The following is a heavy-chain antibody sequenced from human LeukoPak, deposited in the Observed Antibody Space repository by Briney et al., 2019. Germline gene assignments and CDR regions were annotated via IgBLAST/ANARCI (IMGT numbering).Heavy chain of an antibody. CDR1: GGSFSGYY. D-gene: IGHD6-6*01. Sequence: SETLSLTCAVYGGSFSGYYWSWIRQPPGKGLEWIGEINHSGSTNYNPSLKSRVTISVDTSKNRFSLKLSSVTAADTAVYYCARARGRRAFDIWGQGTMVTVSS. V-gene: IGHV4-34*01. CDR2: INHSGST. J-gene: IGHJ3*02. CDR3: ARARGRRAFDI.